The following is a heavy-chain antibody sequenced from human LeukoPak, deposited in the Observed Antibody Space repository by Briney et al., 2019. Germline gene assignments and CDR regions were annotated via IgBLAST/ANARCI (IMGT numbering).Heavy chain of an antibody. CDR2: INNDGST. Sequence: SQTLSLTCSVSGGSISSGSYYWSWIRQPAGKGLEYIGRINNDGSTMYNSALKSKFTMSADMSKNQISLRLSSVTAADTAVYYCARGRPNGDDFDYWGQGTLVTVSS. J-gene: IGHJ4*02. CDR3: ARGRPNGDDFDY. CDR1: GGSISSGSYY. V-gene: IGHV4-61*02. D-gene: IGHD4-17*01.